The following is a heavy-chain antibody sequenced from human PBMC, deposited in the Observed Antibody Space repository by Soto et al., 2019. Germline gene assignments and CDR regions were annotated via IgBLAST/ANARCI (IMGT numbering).Heavy chain of an antibody. CDR2: VFHTGDT. J-gene: IGHJ4*02. CDR3: ARKAWVSFDY. CDR1: GDSISSSVW. V-gene: IGHV4-4*02. Sequence: GTLSLTCAVSGDSISSSVWWTWVRQPPGKGLEWIGEVFHTGDTYFNPSLRSRVAMSVDKSTNEFSLKVTSVTAADTAIYYCARKAWVSFDYWGQGALVTVSS. D-gene: IGHD7-27*01.